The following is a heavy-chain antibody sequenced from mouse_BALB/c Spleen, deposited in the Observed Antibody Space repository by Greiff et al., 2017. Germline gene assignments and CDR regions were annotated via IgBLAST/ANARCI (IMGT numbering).Heavy chain of an antibody. D-gene: IGHD2-3*01. CDR3: NEGIDGAFAY. Sequence: VQLQQSGAELVKPGASVKLSCKASGYTFTGNYMHWVKQRPEQGLEWIGWIDPENGDTEYAPKFQGKATMTADTSSNTAYLQLSSLTSEDTAVYSCNEGIDGAFAYWGQGTLVTVSA. J-gene: IGHJ3*01. CDR2: IDPENGDT. CDR1: GYTFTGNY. V-gene: IGHV14-4*02.